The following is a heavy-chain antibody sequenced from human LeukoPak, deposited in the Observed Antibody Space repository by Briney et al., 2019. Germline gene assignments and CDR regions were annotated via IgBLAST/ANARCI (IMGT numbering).Heavy chain of an antibody. V-gene: IGHV3-48*01. Sequence: PGGSLRLSCAASGFTFSCYSMNWVRQAPGKGLEWVSYISSSSSTIYYADSVKGRFTISRDNAKNSLYLQMNSLRAEDTAVYYCARGWTRTTRGDAFDIWGQGTMVTVSS. CDR2: ISSSSSTI. CDR1: GFTFSCYS. CDR3: ARGWTRTTRGDAFDI. J-gene: IGHJ3*02. D-gene: IGHD1-1*01.